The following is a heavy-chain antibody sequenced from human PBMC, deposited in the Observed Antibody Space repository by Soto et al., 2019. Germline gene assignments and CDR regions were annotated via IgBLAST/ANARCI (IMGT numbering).Heavy chain of an antibody. D-gene: IGHD3-9*01. J-gene: IGHJ4*02. Sequence: PSETLSLTCTVSGGSISSYYWSWIRQPPGKGLEWIGYIYYSGSTNYNPSLKSRVTISVDTSKNQFSLKLSSVTAADTAVYYCARLDYDILTGTGFDYWGQGTLVT. CDR2: IYYSGST. CDR1: GGSISSYY. V-gene: IGHV4-59*08. CDR3: ARLDYDILTGTGFDY.